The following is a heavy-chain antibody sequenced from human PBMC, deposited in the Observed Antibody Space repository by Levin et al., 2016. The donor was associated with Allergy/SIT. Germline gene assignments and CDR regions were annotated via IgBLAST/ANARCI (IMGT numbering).Heavy chain of an antibody. CDR1: GFTFNSYA. V-gene: IGHV3-23*01. Sequence: GGSLRLSCAASGFTFNSYAMSWVRQAPGKGLEWVSVISGSGDNTVYAASVKGRFTISRDNSKKTLYLQMNSLRAEDAAVYYCVKRTDAALAGRRDFQDWGQGTLVIVSS. CDR2: ISGSGDNT. J-gene: IGHJ1*01. D-gene: IGHD6-19*01. CDR3: VKRTDAALAGRRDFQD.